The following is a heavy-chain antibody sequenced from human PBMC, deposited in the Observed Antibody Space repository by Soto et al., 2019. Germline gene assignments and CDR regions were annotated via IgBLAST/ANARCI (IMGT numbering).Heavy chain of an antibody. CDR1: GYRFTNYW. Sequence: GESLKISREGSGYRFTNYWIGWVRQKPGKGLEWMGIIYPGDSETRYSPSFEGRVTISVDTSINTAYVQWSSLQASDTAIYYCARRVGTWPFHFDYWGQGTLVTVSS. CDR3: ARRVGTWPFHFDY. J-gene: IGHJ4*02. V-gene: IGHV5-51*01. CDR2: IYPGDSET.